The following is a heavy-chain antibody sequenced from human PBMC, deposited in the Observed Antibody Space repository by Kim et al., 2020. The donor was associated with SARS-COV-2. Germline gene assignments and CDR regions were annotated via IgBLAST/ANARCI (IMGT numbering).Heavy chain of an antibody. CDR2: GAT. J-gene: IGHJ4*02. Sequence: GATKYAQNLQGRVSMTRDTSINTAYMELNSLTSDDTAVYFCATDFNWSYDYWGQGTLVTVSS. D-gene: IGHD1-7*01. CDR3: ATDFNWSYDY. V-gene: IGHV1-2*02.